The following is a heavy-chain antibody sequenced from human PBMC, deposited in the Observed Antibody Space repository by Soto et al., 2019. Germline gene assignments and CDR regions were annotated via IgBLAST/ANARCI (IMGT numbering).Heavy chain of an antibody. CDR1: GFSSSDYW. CDR3: TRDPSWGAFDI. D-gene: IGHD7-27*01. V-gene: IGHV3-7*01. CDR2: INGDGSDR. J-gene: IGHJ3*02. Sequence: ELQLVQSGGGLAQPGGSLRLSCIASGFSSSDYWMAWIRQVPGKGLELVAAINGDGSDRGYLESVEGRFTISRDNANNSVFLHLNTLTAEDTAVDFCTRDPSWGAFDIWGQGTMVTVSS.